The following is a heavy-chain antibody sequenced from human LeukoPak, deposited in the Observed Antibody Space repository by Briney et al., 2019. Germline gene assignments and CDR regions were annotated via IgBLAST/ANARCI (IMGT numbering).Heavy chain of an antibody. CDR2: IKEDGSEK. CDR1: GFTFSNYW. J-gene: IGHJ4*02. CDR3: ARARYSDF. Sequence: PGGSLRHSCAASGFTFSNYWMTWVRQAPGKGLEWVANIKEDGSEKNYADSVKGRFTISRDNAKNSLYLQMNSLRGEDTAVYYCARARYSDFWGQGTLVTVSS. V-gene: IGHV3-7*01.